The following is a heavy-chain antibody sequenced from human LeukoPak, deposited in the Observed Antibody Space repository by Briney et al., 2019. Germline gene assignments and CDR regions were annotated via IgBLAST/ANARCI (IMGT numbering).Heavy chain of an antibody. CDR3: AKDESGSYWRIDDALGI. D-gene: IGHD1-26*01. Sequence: GGSLRLSCAASGFTFSSYAMSWVRQAPGKGLEWVSAISGSGGSTYYADSVKGRFTISRDNSKNTLYLQMNSLRAEDTAVYYCAKDESGSYWRIDDALGIWGQGTMVTVSS. CDR1: GFTFSSYA. J-gene: IGHJ3*02. CDR2: ISGSGGST. V-gene: IGHV3-23*01.